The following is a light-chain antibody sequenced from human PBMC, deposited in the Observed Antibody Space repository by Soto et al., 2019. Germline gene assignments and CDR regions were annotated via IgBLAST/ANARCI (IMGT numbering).Light chain of an antibody. J-gene: IGKJ4*01. V-gene: IGKV3-11*01. CDR2: DAS. Sequence: EIVLTQSPATLSLSPGERATLSCSASQSVSSYLAWYQQKPGQAPRLLIYDASNRATGIPARFSGSGSGTDVTLTISSLEPEDFAVYYCQQRSNWLTFGGGTNVEIK. CDR1: QSVSSY. CDR3: QQRSNWLT.